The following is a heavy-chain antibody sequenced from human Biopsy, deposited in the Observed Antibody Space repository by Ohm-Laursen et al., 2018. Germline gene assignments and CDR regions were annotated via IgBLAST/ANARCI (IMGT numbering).Heavy chain of an antibody. CDR1: GYSFTTYD. CDR3: ARGSPRRVSIFEASIYWFDT. Sequence: ASVKVSCKASGYSFTTYDVNWVRQARGQGLEWMGWMIPNSGKTGYAQRFQGRVTLTMNTSIGTAYMELSGLRSEGTAVYYCARGSPRRVSIFEASIYWFDTWGQGTLVTVSS. J-gene: IGHJ5*02. V-gene: IGHV1-8*01. CDR2: MIPNSGKT. D-gene: IGHD6-6*01.